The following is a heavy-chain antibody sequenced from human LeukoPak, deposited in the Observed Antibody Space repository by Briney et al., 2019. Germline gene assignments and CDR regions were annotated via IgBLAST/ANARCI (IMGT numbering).Heavy chain of an antibody. Sequence: SETLSLTCSVSGGSISSSTYYWGWIRQPPGKGLEWIGNIYNSGSTYYNPSLKSRATISVDTSKNQFSLKLSSVTAADTAVYYCARQAYSSNLGWFDPWGQGTLVTVSS. V-gene: IGHV4-39*01. D-gene: IGHD6-13*01. J-gene: IGHJ5*02. CDR3: ARQAYSSNLGWFDP. CDR1: GGSISSSTYY. CDR2: IYNSGST.